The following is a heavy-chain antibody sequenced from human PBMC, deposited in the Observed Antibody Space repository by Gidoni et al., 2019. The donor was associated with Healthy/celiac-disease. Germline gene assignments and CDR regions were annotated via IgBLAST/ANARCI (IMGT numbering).Heavy chain of an antibody. CDR2: IYHSGST. J-gene: IGHJ4*02. D-gene: IGHD6-13*01. Sequence: QVQLQESGPGLVKPSETLSLTCAVSGYSISSGYYWGWIRQPPGKGLEWIGSIYHSGSTYYNPSLKSRVTISVDTSKNQFSLKLSSVTAADTAVYYCARVGPRSSWYAEYFDYWGQGTLVTVSS. CDR3: ARVGPRSSWYAEYFDY. CDR1: GYSISSGYY. V-gene: IGHV4-38-2*01.